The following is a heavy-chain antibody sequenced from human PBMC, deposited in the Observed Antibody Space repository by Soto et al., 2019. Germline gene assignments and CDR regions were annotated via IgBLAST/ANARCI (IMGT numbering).Heavy chain of an antibody. CDR3: ARQIFGVVRDNWFDP. CDR2: IYYSGST. CDR1: GGSISSYY. V-gene: IGHV4-59*01. J-gene: IGHJ5*02. Sequence: SETLSLTCTVSGGSISSYYWSWIRQPPGKGLEWIGYIYYSGSTNYNPSLKSRVTISVDTSKNQFSLKLSSVTAADTAVYYCARQIFGVVRDNWFDPWGQGTLVTVSS. D-gene: IGHD3-3*01.